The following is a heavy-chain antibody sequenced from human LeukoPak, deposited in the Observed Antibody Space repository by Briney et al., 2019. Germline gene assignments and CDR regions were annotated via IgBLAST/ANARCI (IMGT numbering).Heavy chain of an antibody. CDR2: ISAYNGNT. CDR1: GYTFISYY. CDR3: ARDRSGGWPGDAFDI. Sequence: ASVKVSCKASGYTFISYYIHWVRQAPGQGLEWMGWISAYNGNTNYAQKLQGRVTMTTDTSTSTAYMELRSLRSDDTAVYYCARDRSGGWPGDAFDIWGQGTMVTVSS. D-gene: IGHD6-19*01. J-gene: IGHJ3*02. V-gene: IGHV1-18*01.